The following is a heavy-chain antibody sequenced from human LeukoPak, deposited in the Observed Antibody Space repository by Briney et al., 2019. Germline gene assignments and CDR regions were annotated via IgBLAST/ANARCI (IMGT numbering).Heavy chain of an antibody. CDR1: GFTFSNYA. CDR3: ARASMITFGGVIVY. J-gene: IGHJ4*02. D-gene: IGHD3-16*02. CDR2: ISSSSSYI. V-gene: IGHV3-21*01. Sequence: GGSLRLSCATSGFTFSNYAMNWVRQAPGKGLEWVSSISSSSSYIYYAVSVKGRFTISRDNAKNSLYLQMNSLRAEDTAVYYCARASMITFGGVIVYWGQGTLVTVSS.